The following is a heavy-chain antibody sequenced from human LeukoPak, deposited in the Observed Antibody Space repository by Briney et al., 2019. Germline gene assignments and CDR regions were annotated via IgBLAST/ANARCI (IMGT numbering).Heavy chain of an antibody. J-gene: IGHJ3*01. CDR1: GGSISSTSYY. CDR2: IYYSGSS. D-gene: IGHD1-14*01. V-gene: IGHV4-39*07. CDR3: ARDRRREGVHAFDV. Sequence: SETLSLTCTVSGGSISSTSYYWGWVRQPPGKGLEWIGSIYYSGSSYSNPSLKSRVTMSVDTSKNQFSLKLTSVTAADAAVYYCARDRRREGVHAFDVWGRGTMVTVSS.